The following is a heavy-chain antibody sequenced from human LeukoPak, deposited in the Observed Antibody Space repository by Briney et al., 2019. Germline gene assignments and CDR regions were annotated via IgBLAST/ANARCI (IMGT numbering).Heavy chain of an antibody. Sequence: SQTLSLTCTVSSDSISSGSYYWSWIRQPAGKGLEWIGRIYTSGSTYYNPSLKSRVTISLDTSKNQFSLKLSSVTAADTAVYYCVSDVDTFFDYWGQGTLVTVSS. CDR2: IYTSGST. D-gene: IGHD3-3*02. CDR3: VSDVDTFFDY. J-gene: IGHJ4*02. CDR1: SDSISSGSYY. V-gene: IGHV4-61*02.